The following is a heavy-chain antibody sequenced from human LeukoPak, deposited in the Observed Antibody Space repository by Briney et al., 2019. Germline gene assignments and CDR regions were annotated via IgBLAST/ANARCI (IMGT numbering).Heavy chain of an antibody. CDR2: IIPIFGTA. D-gene: IGHD2-15*01. CDR1: GGTFSSYA. CDR3: ARVQDRRNWFDP. J-gene: IGHJ5*02. Sequence: SVKVSCKASGGTFSSYAISWVRQAPGQGLEWMGGIIPIFGTANYAQKFQGRVTITAGESTSTAYMELSSLRSEDTAVYYCARVQDRRNWFDPWGQGTLVTVSS. V-gene: IGHV1-69*01.